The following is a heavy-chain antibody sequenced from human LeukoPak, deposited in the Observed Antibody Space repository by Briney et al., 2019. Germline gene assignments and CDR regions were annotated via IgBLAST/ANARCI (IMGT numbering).Heavy chain of an antibody. J-gene: IGHJ1*01. D-gene: IGHD6-19*01. CDR3: AHSLEKQWLADY. CDR2: IYWNDDK. Sequence: SGPTLVKPTQTLTLTCTFSGFSLSTTGVGVGWIRQPPGKALEWLAIIYWNDDKRYTPSLKNRLTITKDTAKNQVVLEMANVDPLDTATYYCAHSLEKQWLADYWGQGTLVTVSS. V-gene: IGHV2-5*01. CDR1: GFSLSTTGVG.